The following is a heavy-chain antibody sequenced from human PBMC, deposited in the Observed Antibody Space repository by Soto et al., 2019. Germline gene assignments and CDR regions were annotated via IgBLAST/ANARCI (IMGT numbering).Heavy chain of an antibody. CDR1: GGSISSGGYY. J-gene: IGHJ2*01. CDR2: IYYSGST. Sequence: QVQLQESGPGLVKPSQTLSLSCTVSGGSISSGGYYWSWIRQHPGKGLEWIGYIYYSGSTYYNPSLKSRVTISVDTSKNQFSLKLSSVTAADTAVYYCARAHIVVVTAIPVGYFDLWGRGTLVTVSS. D-gene: IGHD2-21*02. V-gene: IGHV4-31*03. CDR3: ARAHIVVVTAIPVGYFDL.